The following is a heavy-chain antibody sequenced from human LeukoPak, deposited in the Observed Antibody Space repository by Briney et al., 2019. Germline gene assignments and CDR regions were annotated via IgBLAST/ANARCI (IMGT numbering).Heavy chain of an antibody. V-gene: IGHV1-18*01. CDR3: ARARSGAVARNYNWFDP. CDR2: ISTYNGNT. CDR1: GYTFTTFD. D-gene: IGHD6-19*01. J-gene: IGHJ5*02. Sequence: GASVKVSCKASGYTFTTFDISWVRQAPGQGLEWMGRISTYNGNTNYAQNLQGRVTMTTDTSTSTAYMELRSLTSDDTAVYYCARARSGAVARNYNWFDPWGQGTLVTVSS.